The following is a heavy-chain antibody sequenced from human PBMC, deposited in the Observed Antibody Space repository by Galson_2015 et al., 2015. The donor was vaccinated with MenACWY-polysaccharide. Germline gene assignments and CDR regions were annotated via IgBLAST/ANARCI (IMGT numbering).Heavy chain of an antibody. J-gene: IGHJ4*02. Sequence: SLRLPCAGSGFTFRSYWMSWVRQAPGKGLEWVANINQDGSEKYYVDFVKGRFTISRDNAKVSLYLQMNSLRAEDTAVYYCARHPNVLRYFDWGQGTLVTVSS. D-gene: IGHD3-9*01. CDR1: GFTFRSYW. CDR2: INQDGSEK. V-gene: IGHV3-7*01. CDR3: ARHPNVLRYFD.